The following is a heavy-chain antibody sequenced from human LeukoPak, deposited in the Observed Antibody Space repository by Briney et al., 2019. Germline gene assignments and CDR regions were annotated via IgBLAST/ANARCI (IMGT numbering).Heavy chain of an antibody. CDR1: GGSLSSGTYY. Sequence: SETLSLTCTVSGGSLSSGTYYWSWIRQPAGKGLEWIGRIYTSGNTNYNPSLKRRVTISVDTSKNQFSLKLSSVTAADTAVYYCARTYLGTTAGGYYFYMDFWGKGTTVTISS. V-gene: IGHV4-61*02. CDR3: ARTYLGTTAGGYYFYMDF. D-gene: IGHD1-1*01. J-gene: IGHJ6*03. CDR2: IYTSGNT.